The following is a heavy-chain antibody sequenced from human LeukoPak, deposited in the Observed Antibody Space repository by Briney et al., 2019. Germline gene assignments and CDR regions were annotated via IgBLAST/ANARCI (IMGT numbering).Heavy chain of an antibody. Sequence: GGSLRLSCAASGFTFSSYSMNWVRQAPGKGLEWVSSISSSSSYIYYADSVKGRFTISRDNAKNSLYLQMNSLRAEDTAVYYCARDKTVLNFDYWGQGTQVTVSS. CDR2: ISSSSSYI. D-gene: IGHD4/OR15-4a*01. CDR1: GFTFSSYS. V-gene: IGHV3-21*01. CDR3: ARDKTVLNFDY. J-gene: IGHJ4*02.